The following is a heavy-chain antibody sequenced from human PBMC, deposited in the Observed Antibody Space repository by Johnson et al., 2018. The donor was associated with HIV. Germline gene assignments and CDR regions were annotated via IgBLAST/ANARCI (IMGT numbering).Heavy chain of an antibody. J-gene: IGHJ3*01. D-gene: IGHD1-26*01. CDR3: ARRDSGSLSFDL. Sequence: VQLVESGGGFVQPGGSLRLSCAASGFTFINYWMHWVRQAPGKGLEWVSGINWNGGRTGYADSVKGRFTISRDNAKNSLYLQVNSLRAEDTALYYCARRDSGSLSFDLWGQGTMVTVSS. CDR1: GFTFINYW. CDR2: INWNGGRT. V-gene: IGHV3-20*04.